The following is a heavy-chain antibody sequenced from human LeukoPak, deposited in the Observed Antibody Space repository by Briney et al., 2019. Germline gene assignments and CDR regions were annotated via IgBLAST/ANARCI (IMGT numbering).Heavy chain of an antibody. CDR1: GFIFNHFG. CDR2: IWFDGSNK. V-gene: IGHV3-33*03. D-gene: IGHD3-10*01. CDR3: AKSVVRGVMNAGNDASDI. Sequence: GGSLRLSCAASGFIFNHFGMNWVRQAPGKGLQWLAVIWFDGSNKFYADSVNGRFTISRAKNTLYLQMNNLRVEDTAMYYCAKSVVRGVMNAGNDASDIWGRGTMVTVSS. J-gene: IGHJ3*02.